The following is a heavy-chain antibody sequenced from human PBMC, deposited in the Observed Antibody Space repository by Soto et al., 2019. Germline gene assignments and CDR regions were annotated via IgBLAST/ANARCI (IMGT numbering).Heavy chain of an antibody. V-gene: IGHV3-23*01. D-gene: IGHD6-19*01. CDR3: AKVVSSGLTYYYYGMDV. Sequence: GGSLRLSCAASGFTFSSYAMSWVRQAPGKGLEWVSAISGSGGSTYYADSVKGRFTISRDNSKNTLYLQMNSLRAEETAVYYCAKVVSSGLTYYYYGMDVWGQVTTVTVSS. J-gene: IGHJ6*02. CDR1: GFTFSSYA. CDR2: ISGSGGST.